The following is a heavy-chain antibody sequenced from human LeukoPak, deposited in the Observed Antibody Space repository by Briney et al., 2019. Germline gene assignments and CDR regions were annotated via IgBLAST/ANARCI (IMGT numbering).Heavy chain of an antibody. J-gene: IGHJ4*02. CDR2: IKQDGSEK. D-gene: IGHD3-10*01. CDR1: GFTFSSYW. CDR3: ARGRRGFHYGSGSFYFDY. Sequence: GGSLRLSCTASGFTFSSYWMSWVRQAPGKGLEWVANIKQDGSEKYYVDSVKGRFTISRDNAKNSLYLQMNSLRAEDTAVYCCARGRRGFHYGSGSFYFDYWGQGTLVTVSS. V-gene: IGHV3-7*01.